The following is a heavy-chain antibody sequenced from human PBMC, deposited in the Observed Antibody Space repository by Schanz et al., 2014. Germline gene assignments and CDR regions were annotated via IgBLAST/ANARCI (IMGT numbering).Heavy chain of an antibody. V-gene: IGHV3-15*01. CDR3: ATASSPVREAGAGSSFHL. Sequence: EVQLVESGGGLVQPGGSLRLSCAASGFTFIGYSMNWVLQAPGKGLEWVGRIKSKSDGGTTDYAAPVKGRFSISRDDSQSTLYLQMNSLKIEDTAVYYCATASSPVREAGAGSSFHLWGQGTLVTVSS. D-gene: IGHD6-13*01. J-gene: IGHJ5*02. CDR2: IKSKSDGGTT. CDR1: GFTFIGYS.